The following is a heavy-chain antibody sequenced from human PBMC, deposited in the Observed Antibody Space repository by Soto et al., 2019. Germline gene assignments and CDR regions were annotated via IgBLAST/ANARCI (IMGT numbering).Heavy chain of an antibody. CDR1: GGSLRNAV. D-gene: IGHD6-13*01. J-gene: IGHJ4*02. CDR2: VIPILGTA. Sequence: QVQLVQSGAEVKKPGSSVKVSCTASGGSLRNAVISWVRQAPAQRLEWKGGVIPILGTANYAQKFQGRVTMTADEATSRAYMDLSSLSPDDTAVYHCARLGHAGHWGQGTLVIVSS. CDR3: ARLGHAGH. V-gene: IGHV1-69*01.